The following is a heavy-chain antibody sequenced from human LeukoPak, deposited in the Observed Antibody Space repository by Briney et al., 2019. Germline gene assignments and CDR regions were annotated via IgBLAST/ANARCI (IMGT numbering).Heavy chain of an antibody. V-gene: IGHV3-30*18. CDR2: ISYDGSIK. Sequence: HPGGSLRLSCAASGFTFSSYGMHWVRQAPGKGLEWVAVISYDGSIKYYADSVKGRFTISRDNPKNTLYLQMNSLRAEDTAVYYCAKGFAVFGVLIDAFDIWGQGTMVTVSS. CDR3: AKGFAVFGVLIDAFDI. CDR1: GFTFSSYG. D-gene: IGHD3-3*01. J-gene: IGHJ3*02.